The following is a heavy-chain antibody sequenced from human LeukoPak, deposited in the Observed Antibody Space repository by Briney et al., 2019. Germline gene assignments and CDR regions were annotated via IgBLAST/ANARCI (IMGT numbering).Heavy chain of an antibody. Sequence: ASVKVSCKASGGTFSSYAISWVRQAPGQGLEWMGIINPSGGSTSYAQKFQGRVTMTRDTSTSTVYMELSSLRSEDTAVYYCARYGPGSGLDYWGQGTLVTVSS. CDR3: ARYGPGSGLDY. CDR2: INPSGGST. J-gene: IGHJ4*02. V-gene: IGHV1-46*01. D-gene: IGHD2-15*01. CDR1: GGTFSSYA.